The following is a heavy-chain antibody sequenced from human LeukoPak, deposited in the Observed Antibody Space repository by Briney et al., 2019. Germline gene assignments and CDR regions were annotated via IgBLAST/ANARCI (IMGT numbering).Heavy chain of an antibody. CDR2: INHSGST. D-gene: IGHD2-15*01. CDR1: GGSFSGYY. Sequence: SETLSLTCAVYGGSFSGYYWSWIRRPPGKGLEWIGEINHSGSTNYNPSLKSRVTISVDTSKNQFSLKLSSVTAADTAVYYCARVPSRYCSGGSCPRGGYYYYMDVWGKGTTVTVSS. J-gene: IGHJ6*03. V-gene: IGHV4-34*01. CDR3: ARVPSRYCSGGSCPRGGYYYYMDV.